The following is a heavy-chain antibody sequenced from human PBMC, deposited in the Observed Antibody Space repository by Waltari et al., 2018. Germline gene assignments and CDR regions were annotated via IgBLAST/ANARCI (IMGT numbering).Heavy chain of an antibody. CDR3: ARPSQSRPSRALDI. J-gene: IGHJ3*02. D-gene: IGHD6-6*01. Sequence: QVQLVQSGAEVKKPGASVKVSCKASGYTFTGYAMHWVRLAPGQGLEWIGRSHPNIGGTNYEQKFQGRVTMTRDTSISTAYRELIRLRSDDTAVYSCARPSQSRPSRALDIWGQGTMVTVSS. CDR1: GYTFTGYA. CDR2: SHPNIGGT. V-gene: IGHV1-2*06.